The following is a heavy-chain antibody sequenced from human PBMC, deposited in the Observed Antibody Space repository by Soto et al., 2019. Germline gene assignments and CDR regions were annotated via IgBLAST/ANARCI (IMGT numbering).Heavy chain of an antibody. V-gene: IGHV3-33*01. D-gene: IGHD6-13*01. CDR3: SRAGSGSRSLDA. CDR1: GFNFGSHG. J-gene: IGHJ5*02. CDR2: IWYDGSKT. Sequence: LRLSCAASGFNFGSHGMHWVRQAPGKGLEWVTVIWYDGSKTNYAESVKGRFTISRDNAKNTVSLQMNTLTDEDTAVYYCSRAGSGSRSLDAWGQGILVTVSS.